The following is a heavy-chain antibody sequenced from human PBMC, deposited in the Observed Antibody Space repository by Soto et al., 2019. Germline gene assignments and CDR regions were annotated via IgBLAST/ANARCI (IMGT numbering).Heavy chain of an antibody. J-gene: IGHJ5*02. D-gene: IGHD6-19*01. Sequence: SEPLSLTCTVSGAALSSGGYFYTWVRQPPGKGLEWLGYIYYSGGTNYNPSLKSRVTISLDKSKRQFSLRLISVTAADTAVYYCTREQSYDNYFDPWGQGXLVTVYS. CDR2: IYYSGGT. CDR1: GAALSSGGYF. V-gene: IGHV4-61*08. CDR3: TREQSYDNYFDP.